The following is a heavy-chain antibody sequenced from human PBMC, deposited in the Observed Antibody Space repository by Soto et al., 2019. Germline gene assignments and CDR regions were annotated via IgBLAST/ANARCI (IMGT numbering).Heavy chain of an antibody. V-gene: IGHV4-59*01. D-gene: IGHD3-9*01. CDR2: IYYSGST. CDR1: GGSISSYY. CDR3: ATHRRNFDPYLDY. J-gene: IGHJ4*02. Sequence: SATLSLTCTVSGGSISSYYWSWIRQPPGKGLEWIGYIYYSGSTNYNPSLKSRVTISVDTSKNQFSLKLSSVTAADTAVYYCATHRRNFDPYLDYWGQGTLVTVSS.